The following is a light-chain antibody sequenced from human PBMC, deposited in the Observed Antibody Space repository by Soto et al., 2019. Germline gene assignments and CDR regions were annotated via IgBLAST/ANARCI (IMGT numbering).Light chain of an antibody. V-gene: IGKV1-5*03. CDR3: QQYNAYSQA. CDR2: QAS. J-gene: IGKJ1*01. Sequence: DIQMTQSPYTLSASVGYRVTITCRVSDSVSRWLAWYQQKPRRTPKLLLYQASTLETGVPSRFSGSGSGTEFTLTISSLQPDDFAPYYCQQYNAYSQAFGQGTKVEIK. CDR1: DSVSRW.